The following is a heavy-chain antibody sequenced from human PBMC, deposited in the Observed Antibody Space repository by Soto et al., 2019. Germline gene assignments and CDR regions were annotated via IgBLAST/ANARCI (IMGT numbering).Heavy chain of an antibody. J-gene: IGHJ5*02. D-gene: IGHD6-19*01. V-gene: IGHV3-23*01. CDR3: AKDTVRYRSGINWLDP. CDR2: ISGSGGST. Sequence: EVHLLESGGGLVQPGGSLRLSCAASGFTFGSYGMSWVRQAPGKGLEWVSGISGSGGSTYYADSVKGPFTISRDNSKNTLFLQMSSLRAEDTAVDYCAKDTVRYRSGINWLDPWGQGTLVTVSS. CDR1: GFTFGSYG.